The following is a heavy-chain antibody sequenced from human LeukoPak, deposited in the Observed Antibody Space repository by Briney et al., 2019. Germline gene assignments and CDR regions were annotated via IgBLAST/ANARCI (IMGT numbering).Heavy chain of an antibody. CDR2: IYYSGST. CDR1: GGSVSSGSYY. J-gene: IGHJ4*02. V-gene: IGHV4-61*01. D-gene: IGHD6-13*01. Sequence: SETLSLTCTVSGGSVSSGSYYWSWIRQPPGKGLEWIGYIYYSGSTNYNPSLKSRVTISVDTSKNQSSLKLSTVTAADTAVYYCARVRQLILDYWGQGTLVTVSS. CDR3: ARVRQLILDY.